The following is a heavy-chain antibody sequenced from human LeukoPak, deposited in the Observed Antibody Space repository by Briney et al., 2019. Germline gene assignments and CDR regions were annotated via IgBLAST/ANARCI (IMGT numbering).Heavy chain of an antibody. V-gene: IGHV4-59*01. J-gene: IGHJ4*02. Sequence: PSETLSLTCTVSGGSISSYYWSWIRQPPGKGLEWIGYIYYSGSTNYNPSLRSRVTISVDTSKNQFSLKLSSVTAADTAVYYCARNHLGDFDYWGQGTLVPVSS. CDR2: IYYSGST. CDR3: ARNHLGDFDY. CDR1: GGSISSYY.